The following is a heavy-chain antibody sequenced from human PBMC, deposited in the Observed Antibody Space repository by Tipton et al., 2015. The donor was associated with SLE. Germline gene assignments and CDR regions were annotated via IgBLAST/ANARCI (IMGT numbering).Heavy chain of an antibody. V-gene: IGHV3-30*02. J-gene: IGHJ4*02. CDR1: GFTFSSYG. CDR3: ARHNNYEGLFDY. CDR2: IRYDGSNK. Sequence: SLRLSCAASGFTFSSYGMHWVRQAPGKGLEWVAFIRYDGSNKYYTDSVKGRFTISRDNSKNTLYLQMNSLRAEDTAVYYCARHNNYEGLFDYWGQGTLVTVSS. D-gene: IGHD1-1*01.